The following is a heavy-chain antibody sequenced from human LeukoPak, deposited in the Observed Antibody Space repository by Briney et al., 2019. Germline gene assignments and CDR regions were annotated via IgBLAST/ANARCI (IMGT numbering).Heavy chain of an antibody. Sequence: SGRSLRLSCAASGFTFSSYGMHWVRQAPGKGLEWVAVISYDGSNKYYADSVKGRFTISRDNSKNTLYLQMNSLRAEDTAVYYCARASGPETHFDYWGQGTLVTVSS. CDR3: ARASGPETHFDY. J-gene: IGHJ4*02. V-gene: IGHV3-30*19. CDR2: ISYDGSNK. CDR1: GFTFSSYG. D-gene: IGHD3-10*01.